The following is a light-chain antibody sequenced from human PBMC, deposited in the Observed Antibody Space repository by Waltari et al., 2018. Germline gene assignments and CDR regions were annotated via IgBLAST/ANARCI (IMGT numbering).Light chain of an antibody. Sequence: QSVLTQPPSASETHGQRVTISCSGSSSNIGNNYVYWYQQFPGTSPKLLISWNHHLPSGVPDRFSVSKSGTSASLAISGLRSEAESDYYCAAWDDSLRGPVFGGGTKVTVL. CDR3: AAWDDSLRGPV. CDR1: SSNIGNNY. V-gene: IGLV1-47*01. J-gene: IGLJ3*02. CDR2: WNH.